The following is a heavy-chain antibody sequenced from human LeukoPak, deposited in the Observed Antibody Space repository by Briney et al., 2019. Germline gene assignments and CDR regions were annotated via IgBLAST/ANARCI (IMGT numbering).Heavy chain of an antibody. CDR2: ISYDGSNK. CDR1: GFTFSSYG. V-gene: IGHV3-30*03. CDR3: ARDPNYAGNSGSLDY. J-gene: IGHJ4*02. Sequence: GGSLRLSCAASGFTFSSYGMHWVRQAPGKGLEWVAVISYDGSNKYYADSVKGRFTISRDNSKNTLYLQMNSLRAEDTAVYYCARDPNYAGNSGSLDYWGQGTLVTVSS. D-gene: IGHD4-23*01.